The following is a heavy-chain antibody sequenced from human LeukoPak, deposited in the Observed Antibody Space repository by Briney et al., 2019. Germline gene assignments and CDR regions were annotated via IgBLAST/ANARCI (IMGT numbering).Heavy chain of an antibody. D-gene: IGHD3-10*01. J-gene: IGHJ6*03. CDR3: AKDIGSAGSKNLRYYYYYMDV. V-gene: IGHV3-43D*03. CDR2: ISWDGGST. CDR1: GFTFDDYA. Sequence: PGGSLRLSCAASGFTFDDYAMHWVRQAPGKGLEWVSLISWDGGSTYYADSVKGRFTISRDNSKNSLYLQMNSLRAEDTALYYCAKDIGSAGSKNLRYYYYYMDVWGKGTTVTVSS.